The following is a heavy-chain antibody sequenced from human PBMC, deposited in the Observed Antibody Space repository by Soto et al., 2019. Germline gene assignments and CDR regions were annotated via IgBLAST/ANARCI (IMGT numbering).Heavy chain of an antibody. Sequence: LRLSCAASGFTFSSYAMSWVRQAPGKGLEWVSAISGSGGSTYYADSVKGRFTISRDNSKNTLYLQMNSLRAEDTAVYYCAKVFGSDYYDSSGYYDGPIDYWGQGTLVTVSS. CDR3: AKVFGSDYYDSSGYYDGPIDY. D-gene: IGHD3-22*01. V-gene: IGHV3-23*01. J-gene: IGHJ4*02. CDR2: ISGSGGST. CDR1: GFTFSSYA.